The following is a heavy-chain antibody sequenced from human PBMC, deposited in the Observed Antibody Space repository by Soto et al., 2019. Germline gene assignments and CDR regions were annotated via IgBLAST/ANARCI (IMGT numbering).Heavy chain of an antibody. CDR1: GGSFSGYY. D-gene: IGHD3-10*01. CDR2: INHSGST. J-gene: IGHJ6*02. Sequence: SETLSLTCAVYGGSFSGYYWSWIRQPPGKGLEWIGEINHSGSTNYNPSLKSRVTISVDTSKNQFSLKLSSVTAADTAVYYCARGFIAVRGVNTPYYYYGMDVWGHGTTVSVSS. CDR3: ARGFIAVRGVNTPYYYYGMDV. V-gene: IGHV4-34*01.